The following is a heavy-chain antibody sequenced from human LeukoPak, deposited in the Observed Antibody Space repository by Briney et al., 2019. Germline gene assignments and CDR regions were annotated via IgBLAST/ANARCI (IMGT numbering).Heavy chain of an antibody. D-gene: IGHD4-17*01. CDR1: GDSVSSNSAA. CDR2: TYYRSKWYS. V-gene: IGHV6-1*01. CDR3: ARGPSYGDYDPPYKNWFDP. Sequence: SQTLSLTCAISGDSVSSNSAAWNWVRQSPSRGLEWLGRTYYRSKWYSDYAVSVKTRITINPDTSKNQFSLKLSSVTAADTAVYYCARGPSYGDYDPPYKNWFDPWGQGTLVTVSS. J-gene: IGHJ5*02.